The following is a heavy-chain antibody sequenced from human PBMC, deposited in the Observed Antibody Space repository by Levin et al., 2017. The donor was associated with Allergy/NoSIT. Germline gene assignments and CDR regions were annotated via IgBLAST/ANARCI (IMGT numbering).Heavy chain of an antibody. Sequence: PSETLSLTCSVSGWSISSGTYYWNWVRQPAGKGLEWIGHIYTSGSTDYNPSLKSRVSISVDTSKNQFSLKLTSVTAADTAVYYCVRAPRFCGTTGCYVHYWGQGALVTVSS. CDR3: VRAPRFCGTTGCYVHY. V-gene: IGHV4-61*09. CDR1: GWSISSGTYY. D-gene: IGHD2-21*01. CDR2: IYTSGST. J-gene: IGHJ4*02.